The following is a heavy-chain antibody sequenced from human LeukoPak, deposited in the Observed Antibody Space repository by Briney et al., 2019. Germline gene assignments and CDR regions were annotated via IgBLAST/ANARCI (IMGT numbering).Heavy chain of an antibody. CDR2: IYNSEST. V-gene: IGHV4-59*08. CDR3: ARRGSISWYWYFDL. Sequence: SETLSLTCIVSGGSISSYHWSWIRQPPGKGLEWNGYIYNSESTDYNPALKSRVTISVDTSKNQFSLKLSSVTAADTAVYYCARRGSISWYWYFDLWGRGTLVTVSS. CDR1: GGSISSYH. J-gene: IGHJ2*01. D-gene: IGHD6-13*01.